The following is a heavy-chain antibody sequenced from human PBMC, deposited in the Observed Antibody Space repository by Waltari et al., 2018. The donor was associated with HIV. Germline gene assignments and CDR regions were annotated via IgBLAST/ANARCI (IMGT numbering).Heavy chain of an antibody. J-gene: IGHJ5*02. CDR1: GINSRSVT. Sequence: VASGGALVKPGESLRLSCAVSGINSRSVTIHWARQAPGKGLWWVSSISRSTDNVYYADSGRGRFTLSRAYLQMSSLSVDDTAVYYCARAQGGSGFCGFTGCFGGSRWESWGQGTLVTVTS. D-gene: IGHD2-2*01. CDR2: ISRSTDNV. CDR3: ARAQGGSGFCGFTGCFGGSRWES. V-gene: IGHV3-21*04.